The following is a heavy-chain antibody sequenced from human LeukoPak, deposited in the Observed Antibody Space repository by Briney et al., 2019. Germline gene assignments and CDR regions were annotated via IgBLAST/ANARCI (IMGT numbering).Heavy chain of an antibody. J-gene: IGHJ3*01. D-gene: IGHD1-1*01. Sequence: GGSLRLSCAASGFTFSSYGMHWVRQAPGKGLEWVAIIWYDGSNKYYADSLKGRFTISRDISKNTLYLQMNSLRAEDTAVYYCVRDNHDGFDVWGQGTMVTVSS. CDR1: GFTFSSYG. CDR3: VRDNHDGFDV. CDR2: IWYDGSNK. V-gene: IGHV3-33*01.